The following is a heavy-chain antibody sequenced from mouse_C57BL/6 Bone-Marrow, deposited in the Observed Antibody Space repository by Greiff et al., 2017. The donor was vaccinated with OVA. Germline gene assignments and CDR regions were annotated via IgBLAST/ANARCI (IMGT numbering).Heavy chain of an antibody. D-gene: IGHD3-1*01. J-gene: IGHJ3*01. Sequence: QVQLQQSGAELVMPGASVKLSCKASGYTFTSYWMHWVKQRPGQGLAWIGAIDPSDSYTNYNQKFKGKSTLTVDKSSSTAYMQLSSLTSEDSAVYYCARGGGFSAWFAYWGQGTLVTVSA. V-gene: IGHV1-69*01. CDR2: IDPSDSYT. CDR3: ARGGGFSAWFAY. CDR1: GYTFTSYW.